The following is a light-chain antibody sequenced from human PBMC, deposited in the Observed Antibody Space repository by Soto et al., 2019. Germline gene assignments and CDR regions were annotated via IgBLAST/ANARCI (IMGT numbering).Light chain of an antibody. V-gene: IGKV3-20*01. Sequence: EIVLTQSPGTLSLSPGDRATLSCRASETATGKYLAWYQQKAGQAPRLLIFAASNRATGIPDRFSGSGSGTDSTLTISRLEPEDFAVYYCQQYGSSPTFGQGTRLEIK. CDR3: QQYGSSPT. CDR1: ETATGKY. J-gene: IGKJ5*01. CDR2: AAS.